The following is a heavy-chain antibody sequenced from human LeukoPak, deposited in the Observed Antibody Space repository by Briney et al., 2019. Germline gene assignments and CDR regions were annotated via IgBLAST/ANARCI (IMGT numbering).Heavy chain of an antibody. D-gene: IGHD3-10*01. J-gene: IGHJ5*02. CDR2: INYSGST. Sequence: MPSQTLSLTCTVSGGSISSGGYYWSWIRQHPGKGLEWIGYINYSGSTYYNPSLKSRVTISVDTSKNQFSLKLSSVTAADTAVYYCARVLGLWFGERRNWFDPWGQGTLVTVSS. CDR3: ARVLGLWFGERRNWFDP. CDR1: GGSISSGGYY. V-gene: IGHV4-31*03.